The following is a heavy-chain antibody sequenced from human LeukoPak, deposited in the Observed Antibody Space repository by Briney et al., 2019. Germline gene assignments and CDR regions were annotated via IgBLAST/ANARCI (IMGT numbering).Heavy chain of an antibody. Sequence: GASVKVSCKASGYTPTTFDINWVRQATGQGLEWMGWMNPSSGNTGYAQKFQDRVSMTRNTSINTAYMELSSLRSEDTAVYYCARSLAGRSYYYYMDAWGNGTTVTVSS. J-gene: IGHJ6*03. V-gene: IGHV1-8*01. CDR1: GYTPTTFD. D-gene: IGHD6-6*01. CDR3: ARSLAGRSYYYYMDA. CDR2: MNPSSGNT.